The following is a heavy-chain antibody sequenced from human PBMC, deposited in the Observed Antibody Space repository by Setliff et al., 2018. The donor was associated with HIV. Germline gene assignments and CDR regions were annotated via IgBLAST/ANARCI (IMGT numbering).Heavy chain of an antibody. V-gene: IGHV1-8*01. CDR1: THTFATYD. Sequence: ASVKVSCKTSTHTFATYDINWVRQATGQGLEWLGWTSPNSGSAGYAQKFKGRLTLTRNISISTAYMELSGLSSEDTGVYFCVTSSDHPAWGQGTRVTVSS. J-gene: IGHJ5*02. CDR3: VTSSDHPA. CDR2: TSPNSGSA. D-gene: IGHD2-2*01.